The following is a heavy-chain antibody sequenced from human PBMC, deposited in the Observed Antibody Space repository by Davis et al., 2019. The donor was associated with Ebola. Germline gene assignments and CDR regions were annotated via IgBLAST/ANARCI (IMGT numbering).Heavy chain of an antibody. V-gene: IGHV1-69*02. D-gene: IGHD5-12*01. Sequence: SVKVSCKASGGTFSSYTISWLRQAPGQGLEWMGRIIPFLRIANYAQKFQGRVTMTRDTSISTAYMELSRLRSDDTAVYYCARGGQSARLIDYWGQGTLVTVSS. CDR1: GGTFSSYT. CDR3: ARGGQSARLIDY. J-gene: IGHJ4*02. CDR2: IIPFLRIA.